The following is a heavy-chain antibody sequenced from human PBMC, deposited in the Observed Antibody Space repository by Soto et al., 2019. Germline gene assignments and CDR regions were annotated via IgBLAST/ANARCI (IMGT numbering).Heavy chain of an antibody. CDR3: ARALCNSATCYAWAAGGFQL. J-gene: IGHJ1*01. D-gene: IGHD2-2*01. CDR2: ISWDGSNI. CDR1: GFPFDDFA. V-gene: IGHV3-9*01. Sequence: VQLVESGGGLVQPGRSLRLSCATSGFPFDDFAIHWVRQAPGKGLEWVSGISWDGSNIGYADSVKGRFSISRDSAKKSLYMQMNSLRAEDTALYYCARALCNSATCYAWAAGGFQLLGPGTPVTVSS.